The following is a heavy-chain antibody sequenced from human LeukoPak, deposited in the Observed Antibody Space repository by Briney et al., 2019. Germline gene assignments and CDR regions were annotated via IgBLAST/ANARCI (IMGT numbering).Heavy chain of an antibody. Sequence: GGSLRLSCAASGFTFSSYCMSWVRQAPGKGLEWVANIKQDGSEKYYVDSVKGRFTISRDNAKNSLYLQMNSLRAEGTAVYYCARGKYSYGFYFDYWGQGTLVTVSS. V-gene: IGHV3-7*03. J-gene: IGHJ4*02. CDR2: IKQDGSEK. CDR1: GFTFSSYC. D-gene: IGHD5-18*01. CDR3: ARGKYSYGFYFDY.